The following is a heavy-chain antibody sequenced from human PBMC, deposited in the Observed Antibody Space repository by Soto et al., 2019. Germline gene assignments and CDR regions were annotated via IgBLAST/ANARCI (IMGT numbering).Heavy chain of an antibody. D-gene: IGHD3-22*01. CDR2: ISSSGGST. J-gene: IGHJ4*02. Sequence: GGSLRLSCAASGFTFSSYAMSWVRQAPGKGLGWVSAISSSGGSTFYADSVKGRFTISRDNSRNTLYLQMNSLRAGDTAIYYCAKYQPMTQPRPYFDYWGQGTLVTVSS. CDR3: AKYQPMTQPRPYFDY. CDR1: GFTFSSYA. V-gene: IGHV3-23*01.